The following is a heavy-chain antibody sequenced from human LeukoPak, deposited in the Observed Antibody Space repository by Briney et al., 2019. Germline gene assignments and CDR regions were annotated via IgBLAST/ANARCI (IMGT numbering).Heavy chain of an antibody. J-gene: IGHJ4*02. CDR3: ARTSYYRYYFDY. V-gene: IGHV1-18*01. CDR2: ISTYTSNT. Sequence: ASVKVSCKASGYTFTSYGVSWVRQAPGQGLEWMGWISTYTSNTHYAKKFQGRVTITRDTSASTAYMELSSLRSEDTAVYYCARTSYYRYYFDYWGQGTLVTVSS. D-gene: IGHD1-26*01. CDR1: GYTFTSYG.